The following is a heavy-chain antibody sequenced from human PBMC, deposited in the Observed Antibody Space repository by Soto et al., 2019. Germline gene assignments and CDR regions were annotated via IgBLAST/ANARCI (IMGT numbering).Heavy chain of an antibody. Sequence: QVQLVQSGAEVKKPGASVKVSCKASGYTFTSYDINWVRQATGQRLEWIGWMSPKTGNTGYAQNFQGRVTMTRNPSISTAYMERSSLTSEDTAVYYCARGPPDWGFDFWGQGTLVPVSS. CDR3: ARGPPDWGFDF. CDR2: MSPKTGNT. V-gene: IGHV1-8*01. D-gene: IGHD7-27*01. J-gene: IGHJ4*02. CDR1: GYTFTSYD.